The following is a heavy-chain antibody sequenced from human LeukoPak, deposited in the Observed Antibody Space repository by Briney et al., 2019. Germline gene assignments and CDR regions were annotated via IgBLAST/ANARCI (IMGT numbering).Heavy chain of an antibody. Sequence: WGSLSLSCAASGFTFSSYAMHWVRQAPGKGLEWVAVISYDGSNKYYADSVKGRFTISRDNSKNTLYLQMNSLRAEDTAVYYCARDLLAYYYDSSGYGYWGQGTLVTVSS. J-gene: IGHJ4*02. V-gene: IGHV3-30*04. D-gene: IGHD3-22*01. CDR3: ARDLLAYYYDSSGYGY. CDR1: GFTFSSYA. CDR2: ISYDGSNK.